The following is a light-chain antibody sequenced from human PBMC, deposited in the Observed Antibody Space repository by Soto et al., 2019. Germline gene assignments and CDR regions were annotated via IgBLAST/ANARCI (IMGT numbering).Light chain of an antibody. CDR2: DNN. Sequence: QSALTQPPSVSATPGQKVTISCSGSNPNIGSNLVSWYQQFPGAAPKLLIYDNNKRPSGIPDRFSGSKSGTSATLGITGLQTGDEADYYCGTWDNSLTGVVFGGGTKVTVL. J-gene: IGLJ2*01. CDR1: NPNIGSNL. V-gene: IGLV1-51*01. CDR3: GTWDNSLTGVV.